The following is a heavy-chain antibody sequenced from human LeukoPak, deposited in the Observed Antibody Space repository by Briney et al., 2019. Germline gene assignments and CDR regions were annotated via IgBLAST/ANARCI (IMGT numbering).Heavy chain of an antibody. CDR3: ARNVRAYDFLYYFDY. CDR1: GYTFTGYY. V-gene: IGHV1-2*02. D-gene: IGHD3-3*01. J-gene: IGHJ4*02. CDR2: INPNSGGT. Sequence: ASVKVSCKASGYTFTGYYMHWVRQAPGQGLEWMGWINPNSGGTNYAQKFQGRVTMTRDTSISTAYMELSRLRSDDTAVYYCARNVRAYDFLYYFDYWGQGTLVTVSS.